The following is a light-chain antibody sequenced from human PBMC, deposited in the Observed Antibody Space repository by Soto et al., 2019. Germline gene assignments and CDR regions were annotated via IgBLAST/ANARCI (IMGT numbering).Light chain of an antibody. CDR3: QQYGSLSWT. Sequence: EIVLTQSPATLSLSPGERATLSCRASQSVSSYLAWYQQKPGQAPRLLIYDASNRATGVPDRFSGSGSGTDFTLTISRLEPEDFAVYHCQQYGSLSWTFGQGTKVEIK. CDR1: QSVSSY. CDR2: DAS. J-gene: IGKJ1*01. V-gene: IGKV3-11*01.